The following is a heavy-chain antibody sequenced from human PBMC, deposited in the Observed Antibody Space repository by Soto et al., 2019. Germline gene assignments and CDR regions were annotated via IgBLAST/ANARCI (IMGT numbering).Heavy chain of an antibody. J-gene: IGHJ6*03. CDR3: ARGSSFYFFWVGYSRPDYYYYYYMDV. CDR1: GGSFSGYY. D-gene: IGHD3-3*01. Sequence: SETLSLTCAVYGGSFSGYYWSWIRQPPGKGLEWIGEINHSGSTNYNPSLKSRVTISVDTSKNQFSLKLSSVTAADTAVYYCARGSSFYFFWVGYSRPDYYYYYYMDVWGKGTTVTFSS. CDR2: INHSGST. V-gene: IGHV4-34*01.